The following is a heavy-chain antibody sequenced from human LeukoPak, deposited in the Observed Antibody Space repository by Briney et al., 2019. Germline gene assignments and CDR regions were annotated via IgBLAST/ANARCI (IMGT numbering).Heavy chain of an antibody. V-gene: IGHV4-38-2*01. J-gene: IGHJ4*02. CDR2: IYHSGST. CDR3: ARHRRGVHTYYDILTGYSTHDY. Sequence: SETLSLTCAVSGYSISSGYYWGWIRQPPGKVLEGIGSIYHSGSTYYNPSLKSRVTISVDTAKNQFSLKLSSVTAADTAVYYCARHRRGVHTYYDILTGYSTHDYWGQGTLVTVSS. CDR1: GYSISSGYY. D-gene: IGHD3-9*01.